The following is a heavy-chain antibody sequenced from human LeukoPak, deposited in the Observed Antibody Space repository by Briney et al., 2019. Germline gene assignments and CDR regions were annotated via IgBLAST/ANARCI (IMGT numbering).Heavy chain of an antibody. CDR2: IKDDGSQK. V-gene: IGHV3-7*03. D-gene: IGHD6-19*01. CDR1: GFTFSGYR. J-gene: IGHJ4*02. CDR3: ARGSGWCDY. Sequence: GGSLRLSCAASGFTFSGYRMTWVRQAPGKGLEWVANIKDDGSQKYYVDSVKGRFTVSRDNAKNSLYLQINSLRAEDTAVYYCARGSGWCDYWGQGTLVTVSS.